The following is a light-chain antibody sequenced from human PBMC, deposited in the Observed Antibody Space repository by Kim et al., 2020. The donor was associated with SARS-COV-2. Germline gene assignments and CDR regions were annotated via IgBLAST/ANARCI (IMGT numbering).Light chain of an antibody. Sequence: SPGERATLSCRASQSMSSNSLAWYQQKPGQAPRLLIYGASSRATGIPDRISGSGSGTDFTLTISRLEPEDFAVYYCQQYGSSPGTFGQGTKVDIK. V-gene: IGKV3-20*01. J-gene: IGKJ1*01. CDR3: QQYGSSPGT. CDR1: QSMSSNS. CDR2: GAS.